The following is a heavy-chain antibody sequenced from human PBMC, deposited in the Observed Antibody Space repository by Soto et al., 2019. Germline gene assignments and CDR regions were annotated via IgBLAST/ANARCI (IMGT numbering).Heavy chain of an antibody. Sequence: PGGSLRLSCAASGFTFSSYAMHWVRQAPGKGLEWVAVISYDGSNKYYADSVKGRFTISRDNSKNTLYLQMNSLRAEDTAVYYCARERRDLAKPFDYWGQGTLVTVSS. CDR3: ARERRDLAKPFDY. J-gene: IGHJ4*02. CDR1: GFTFSSYA. V-gene: IGHV3-30-3*01. CDR2: ISYDGSNK.